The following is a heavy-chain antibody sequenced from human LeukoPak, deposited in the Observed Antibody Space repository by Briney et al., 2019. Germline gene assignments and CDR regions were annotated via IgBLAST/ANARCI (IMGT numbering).Heavy chain of an antibody. CDR1: GFTFSSYA. V-gene: IGHV3-30*04. D-gene: IGHD2-2*01. J-gene: IGHJ6*02. Sequence: GGSLRLSCAASGFTFSSYAMHWVRQAPGKGLEWVAVISYDGSNKYYADSVKGRFTISRDNSKNTLYLQMNSLRAEDTAVYYCARDRDCSSTSCHYYYYGMDVWGQGTTVTVSS. CDR3: ARDRDCSSTSCHYYYYGMDV. CDR2: ISYDGSNK.